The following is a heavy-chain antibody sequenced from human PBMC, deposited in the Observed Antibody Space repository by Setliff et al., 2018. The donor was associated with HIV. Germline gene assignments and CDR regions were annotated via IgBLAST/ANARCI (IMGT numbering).Heavy chain of an antibody. V-gene: IGHV1-18*01. CDR1: GYTFTSYD. D-gene: IGHD1-26*01. Sequence: ASVKVSCKASGYTFTSYDINWVRQAPGQGLEWMGWTYLGATNYAQRFRDRFTVTTDTSTSTAYMELRGLSPDDTALYFCATGGGQSFDYWGQGTLVTVSS. J-gene: IGHJ4*02. CDR3: ATGGGQSFDY. CDR2: TYLGAT.